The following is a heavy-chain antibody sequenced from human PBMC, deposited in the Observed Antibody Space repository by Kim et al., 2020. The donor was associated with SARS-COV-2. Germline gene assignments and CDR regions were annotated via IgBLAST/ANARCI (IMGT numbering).Heavy chain of an antibody. Sequence: ASVKVSCKASGYPFSGYYIHWVRQAPGQGLEWMGWISPNSGDTNYAQKFQGRVTMTSDTSISTAYMDLSSLRSDDTAIYFCARASGLYYMDVCGTGTTV. CDR3: ARASGLYYMDV. CDR2: ISPNSGDT. J-gene: IGHJ6*03. CDR1: GYPFSGYY. V-gene: IGHV1-2*02.